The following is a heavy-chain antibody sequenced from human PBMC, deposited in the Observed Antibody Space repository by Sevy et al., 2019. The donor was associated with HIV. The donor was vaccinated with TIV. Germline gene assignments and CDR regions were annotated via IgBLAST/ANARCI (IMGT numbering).Heavy chain of an antibody. J-gene: IGHJ6*03. CDR1: GGSISSYY. Sequence: SETLSLTCTVSGGSISSYYWSWIRQPPGKGLEWIGYIYYNGSTNYNPSLKSRVTISVDTSKNQFSLKLSSVTAADTAVYYCARSYGSGSYTLDDYYYYMDVWGKGTTVTVSS. D-gene: IGHD3-10*01. CDR2: IYYNGST. V-gene: IGHV4-59*01. CDR3: ARSYGSGSYTLDDYYYYMDV.